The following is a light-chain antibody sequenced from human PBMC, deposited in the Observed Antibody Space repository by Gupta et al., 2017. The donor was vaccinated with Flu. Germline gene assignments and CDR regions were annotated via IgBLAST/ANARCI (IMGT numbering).Light chain of an antibody. Sequence: SYVLTQPPSVSVAPGQTARITCGGNSIASRTVHWYQQKPGQAPVLVVYAHRDRPSGIPERFSGSTSGNTATLTISGAEAGDEADYFCQAWDSSSEHVFGPGTKVSVL. V-gene: IGLV3-21*02. CDR1: SIASRT. CDR2: AHR. J-gene: IGLJ1*01. CDR3: QAWDSSSEHV.